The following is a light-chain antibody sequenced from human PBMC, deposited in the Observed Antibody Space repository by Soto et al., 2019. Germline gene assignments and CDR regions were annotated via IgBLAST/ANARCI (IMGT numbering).Light chain of an antibody. Sequence: SLLTQPPPVSGAPGQRVTLSRPGSSSQIGANYDVHWYQHLPGTAPKLLIYTNSNRPSGVPDRFSGSKSGTSASLAITGLQAEDEADYYCQSYDSSLSGYVVGTGTKVTVL. V-gene: IGLV1-40*01. CDR3: QSYDSSLSGYV. CDR1: SSQIGANYD. J-gene: IGLJ1*01. CDR2: TNS.